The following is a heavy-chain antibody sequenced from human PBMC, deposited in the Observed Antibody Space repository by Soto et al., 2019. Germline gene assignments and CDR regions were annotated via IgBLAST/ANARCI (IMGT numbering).Heavy chain of an antibody. D-gene: IGHD3-3*01. CDR1: GYSFTSYW. J-gene: IGHJ5*02. Sequence: GESLKISCKGSGYSFTSYWIGWVRQMPGKGLEWMGIIYPGDSDTRYSPSFQGQVTISADKSISTAYLQWSSLKASDTAMYYCARQWGDFWSGYTNWFDPWGQGTLVTVSS. CDR2: IYPGDSDT. V-gene: IGHV5-51*01. CDR3: ARQWGDFWSGYTNWFDP.